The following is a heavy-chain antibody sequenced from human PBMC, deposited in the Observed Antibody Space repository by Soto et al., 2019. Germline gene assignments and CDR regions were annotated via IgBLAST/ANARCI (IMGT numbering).Heavy chain of an antibody. CDR3: ARVSVGATPFDY. J-gene: IGHJ4*02. D-gene: IGHD1-26*01. CDR1: GGSISSGGYY. V-gene: IGHV4-31*03. CDR2: IYYSGST. Sequence: QVQLQESGPGLVKPSQTLSLTCTVSGGSISSGGYYWNWIRQHPGKGLEWIGYIYYSGSTYYNPSLKGRVTISVDTSKDQFSLKLSSVTAADTAVYYCARVSVGATPFDYWGQGTLVTVSS.